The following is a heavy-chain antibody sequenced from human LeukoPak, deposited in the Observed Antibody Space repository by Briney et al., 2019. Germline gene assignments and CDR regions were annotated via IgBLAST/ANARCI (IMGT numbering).Heavy chain of an antibody. Sequence: SETLSLTCTVSGGSISSSSYYWGWIRQPPGKGLEWIGSIYYSGSTYYNPSLKSRVTISVDTSKNQFSLKLSSVTAADTAVYYCARALDDFWSGLGAFDIWGQGTMVTVSS. J-gene: IGHJ3*02. CDR2: IYYSGST. CDR3: ARALDDFWSGLGAFDI. CDR1: GGSISSSSYY. D-gene: IGHD3-3*01. V-gene: IGHV4-39*01.